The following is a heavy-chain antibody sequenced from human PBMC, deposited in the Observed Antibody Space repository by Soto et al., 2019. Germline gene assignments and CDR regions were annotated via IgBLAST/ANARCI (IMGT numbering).Heavy chain of an antibody. J-gene: IGHJ6*02. CDR2: IRSKANSYAT. V-gene: IGHV3-73*01. Sequence: LRLSCAAPGLTFSGSAIDWVLQGTGKGREWVGRIRSKANSYATAYAASVKGRFTISRDDSKNTAYLQMNSLKTEDTAVYYCTSLSYCGDYHYYYGMDVWGQGTTVTVSS. CDR3: TSLSYCGDYHYYYGMDV. D-gene: IGHD4-17*01. CDR1: GLTFSGSA.